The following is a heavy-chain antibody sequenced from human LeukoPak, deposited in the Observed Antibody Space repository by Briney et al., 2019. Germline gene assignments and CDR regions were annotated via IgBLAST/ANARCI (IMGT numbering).Heavy chain of an antibody. V-gene: IGHV1-18*01. CDR1: GYTFTSYG. J-gene: IGHJ4*02. CDR3: ARGYDGSGSYVLQKAPFDY. CDR2: ISAYNGNT. D-gene: IGHD3-10*01. Sequence: ASVKVSCKASGYTFTSYGISWVRQAPGQGLEWMGWISAYNGNTNYAQKLQGRVTMTTDTSTSKAYMELRSLRSDDTAVYYCARGYDGSGSYVLQKAPFDYWGQGTLVTVSS.